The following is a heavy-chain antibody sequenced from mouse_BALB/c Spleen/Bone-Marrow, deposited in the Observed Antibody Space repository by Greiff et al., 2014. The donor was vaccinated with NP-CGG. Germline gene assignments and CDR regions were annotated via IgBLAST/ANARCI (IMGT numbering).Heavy chain of an antibody. J-gene: IGHJ3*01. CDR1: GFDFSGYW. CDR3: ARNGYYGGMTY. CDR2: INPDSRTV. Sequence: EVMLVESGGGLVQPGGSLKLSCAASGFDFSGYWMTWVRQAPGKGLEWIGEINPDSRTVNYKPSLKEKFIMSRDNAKNTLYLQMSKVRSEDTALYYCARNGYYGGMTYWGQGTLVTVSA. V-gene: IGHV4-1*02. D-gene: IGHD2-3*01.